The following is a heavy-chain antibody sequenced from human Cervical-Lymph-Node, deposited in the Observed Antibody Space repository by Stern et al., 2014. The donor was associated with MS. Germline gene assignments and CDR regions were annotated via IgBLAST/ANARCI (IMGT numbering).Heavy chain of an antibody. D-gene: IGHD6-19*01. Sequence: QLEESGPEVKKPGTSVKVSCKASGFTFTSSAVQWVRQARGQRLEWIGWIVVGSGNTNYAQKFQERVTITRDMSTSTAYMELSSLRSEDTAVYYCAAERSYSSGWYDVDYWGQGTLVTVSS. CDR3: AAERSYSSGWYDVDY. CDR1: GFTFTSSA. J-gene: IGHJ4*02. V-gene: IGHV1-58*01. CDR2: IVVGSGNT.